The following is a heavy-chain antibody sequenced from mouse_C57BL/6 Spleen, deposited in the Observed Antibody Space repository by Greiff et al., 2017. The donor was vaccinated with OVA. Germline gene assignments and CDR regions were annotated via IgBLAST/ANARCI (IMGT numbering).Heavy chain of an antibody. CDR2: IYPGDGDT. CDR3: ARGMDYYGSSYDAMDY. D-gene: IGHD1-1*01. Sequence: QVQLKESGPELVKPGASVKISCKASGYAFSSSWMNWVKQRPGKGLEWIGRIYPGDGDTNYNGKFKGKATLTADKSSSTAYMQLSSLTSEDSAVYFCARGMDYYGSSYDAMDYWGQGTSVTVSS. CDR1: GYAFSSSW. J-gene: IGHJ4*01. V-gene: IGHV1-82*01.